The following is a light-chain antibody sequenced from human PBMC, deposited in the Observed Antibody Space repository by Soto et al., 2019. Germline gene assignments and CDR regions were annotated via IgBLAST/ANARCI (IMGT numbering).Light chain of an antibody. CDR1: QSISTL. J-gene: IGKJ1*01. Sequence: DIQMTQSPSTLSASVGDRVTITCRASQSISTLLAWYQQKPGKAPKLLIYKASSLESGVPSRFSGSASGTEFTLTISSLQPDDFATYYCQQYSTYSRAFGQGTKVEIK. CDR2: KAS. V-gene: IGKV1-5*03. CDR3: QQYSTYSRA.